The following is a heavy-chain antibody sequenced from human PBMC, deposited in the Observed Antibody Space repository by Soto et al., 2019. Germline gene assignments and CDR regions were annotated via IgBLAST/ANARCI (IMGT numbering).Heavy chain of an antibody. V-gene: IGHV6-1*01. CDR2: TYYRSKWYN. J-gene: IGHJ4*02. CDR3: AKKKNSSSWYYFDY. D-gene: IGHD6-13*01. Sequence: QSQTLSLTCAISGDSVSSNSAAWNWIRQSPSRGLEWLGRTYYRSKWYNDYAVSVKSRITINPDTSKNQFSLQLNSVTPEDAAVYYCAKKKNSSSWYYFDYWGQGTLVTVSS. CDR1: GDSVSSNSAA.